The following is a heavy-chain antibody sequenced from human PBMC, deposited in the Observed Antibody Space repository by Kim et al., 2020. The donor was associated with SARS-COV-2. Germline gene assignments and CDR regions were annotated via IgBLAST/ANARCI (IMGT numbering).Heavy chain of an antibody. Sequence: GGSLRLSCAASGFTFSSYAMSWVRQAPGKGLEWVSAISGSGGSTYYADSVKGRFTISRDNSKNTLYLQMNSLRAEDTAVYYCAKPALRSRITIFGVDNEAIPPDYWGQGTLVTVSS. J-gene: IGHJ4*02. V-gene: IGHV3-23*01. CDR1: GFTFSSYA. CDR3: AKPALRSRITIFGVDNEAIPPDY. CDR2: ISGSGGST. D-gene: IGHD3-3*01.